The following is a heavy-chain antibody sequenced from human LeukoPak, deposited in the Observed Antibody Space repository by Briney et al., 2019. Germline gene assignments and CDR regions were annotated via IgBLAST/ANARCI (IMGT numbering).Heavy chain of an antibody. V-gene: IGHV1-2*02. CDR2: INPNSGDT. D-gene: IGHD1-26*01. CDR3: ARGLGWDSGTYLGA. Sequence: ASVTVSCKASVYAFTIYYMHWVRQAPGPGLEWMGWINPNSGDTNYAQKFQGRVSMTRDTSISTAYMDLSGLRSDDTALYYCARGLGWDSGTYLGAWGQGTLVTVSS. CDR1: VYAFTIYY. J-gene: IGHJ5*02.